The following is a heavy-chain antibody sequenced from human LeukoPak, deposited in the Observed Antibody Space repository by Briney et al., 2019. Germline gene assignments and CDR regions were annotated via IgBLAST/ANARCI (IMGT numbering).Heavy chain of an antibody. CDR3: ARARYETRIWPKSRYDYYHYMDV. CDR2: INAGNGNT. CDR1: GYTFTVYY. D-gene: IGHD3-3*01. Sequence: ASVKVSCKASGYTFTVYYIHWVRQAPGQGLEWMGWINAGNGNTKYSQEFQDRVTITRDTSASTAYMELSSLRSEDMAVYYCARARYETRIWPKSRYDYYHYMDVWGKGTTVTVSS. J-gene: IGHJ6*03. V-gene: IGHV1-3*03.